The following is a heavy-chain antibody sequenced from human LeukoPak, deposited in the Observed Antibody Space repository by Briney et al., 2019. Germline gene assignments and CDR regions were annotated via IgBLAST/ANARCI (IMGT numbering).Heavy chain of an antibody. D-gene: IGHD1-14*01. CDR2: IIPIFGTA. CDR1: GGTFTSYA. V-gene: IGHV1-69*13. Sequence: SVTVSCKASGGTFTSYAISWVRQAPGQGREWMGGIIPIFGTANYAQKFQGRVTITEDESTSTAYMELSSLRSEETAVYYCGRVVLWGREPTPYYFDYWGQGTLVTVSS. J-gene: IGHJ4*02. CDR3: GRVVLWGREPTPYYFDY.